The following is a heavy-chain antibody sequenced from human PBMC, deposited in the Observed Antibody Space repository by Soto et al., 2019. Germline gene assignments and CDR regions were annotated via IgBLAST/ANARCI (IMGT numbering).Heavy chain of an antibody. CDR1: GGTFSSYA. J-gene: IGHJ3*02. Sequence: QVQLVQSGAEVKKPGSSVKVSCKASGGTFSSYAISWVRQAPGQGLEWMGGIIPIFGTANYAQKFQGRVTITADEPTSTAYMELSSLRSEDTAVYYCARSRVTYYYDRSAFDIWGQGTMLTVSS. D-gene: IGHD3-22*01. V-gene: IGHV1-69*01. CDR2: IIPIFGTA. CDR3: ARSRVTYYYDRSAFDI.